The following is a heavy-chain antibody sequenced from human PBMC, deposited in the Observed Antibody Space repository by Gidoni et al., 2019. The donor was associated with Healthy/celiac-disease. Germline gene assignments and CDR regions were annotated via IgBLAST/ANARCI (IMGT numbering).Heavy chain of an antibody. CDR2: IYYSGST. J-gene: IGHJ4*02. D-gene: IGHD3-3*01. CDR1: GGSISSGGYY. Sequence: QVQLQESGPGLVKPAQTLSLTCTVSGGSISSGGYYWSWIRQHPGKSLEWIGYIYYSGSTYYNPSLKSRVTISVDTSKNQFSLKLSSVTAADTAVYYCARGSRVGGTIFGGPYYFDYWGQGTLVTVSS. CDR3: ARGSRVGGTIFGGPYYFDY. V-gene: IGHV4-31*03.